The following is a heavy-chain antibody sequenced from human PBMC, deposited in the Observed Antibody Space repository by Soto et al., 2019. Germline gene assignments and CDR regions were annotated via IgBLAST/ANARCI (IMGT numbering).Heavy chain of an antibody. CDR1: GDSVTSGSYY. V-gene: IGHV4-61*03. D-gene: IGHD7-27*01. J-gene: IGHJ6*02. CDR2: ISYTGRT. Sequence: QMQLQESAPGLVKPSETLSLTCIVSGDSVTSGSYYWTWLRQPPGKGLEWIGYISYTGRTKYNPSLQSRVTISVDTSKNDFSLNLSSVTAADTAVYFCAREWGLLPYYVMNVWGHGTAVTVSS. CDR3: AREWGLLPYYVMNV.